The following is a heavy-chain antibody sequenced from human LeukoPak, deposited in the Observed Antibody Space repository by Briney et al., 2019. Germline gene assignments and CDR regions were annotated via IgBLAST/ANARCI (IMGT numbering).Heavy chain of an antibody. V-gene: IGHV3-7*03. CDR2: IKQDGSEK. Sequence: PGGSLRLSCAASGFTFSSYWMSWVRQAPGKGLEWVANIKQDGSEKYYVDSVKGRFTISRDNAKNSLYLQMSSLRAEDTAVYYCARVRGYSYGPYSYYYYGMDVWGKGTTVTVSS. CDR3: ARVRGYSYGPYSYYYYGMDV. CDR1: GFTFSSYW. D-gene: IGHD5-18*01. J-gene: IGHJ6*04.